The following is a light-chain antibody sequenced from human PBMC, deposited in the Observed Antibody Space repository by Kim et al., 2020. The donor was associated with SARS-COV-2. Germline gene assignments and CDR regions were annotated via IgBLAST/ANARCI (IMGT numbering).Light chain of an antibody. CDR3: QVWDSSSDHPGVV. Sequence: GKTARIPWWGNNIGSKMVRWYQQKPGQAPVLVIYYDSDRPSGIPERFSGSNSGNTATLTISRVEAGDEADYYCQVWDSSSDHPGVVFGGGTQLTVL. V-gene: IGLV3-21*04. CDR1: NIGSKM. J-gene: IGLJ2*01. CDR2: YDS.